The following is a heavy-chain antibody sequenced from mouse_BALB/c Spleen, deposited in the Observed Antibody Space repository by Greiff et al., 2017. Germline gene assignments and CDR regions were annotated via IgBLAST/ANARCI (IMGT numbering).Heavy chain of an antibody. Sequence: VKLMESGPGLVAPSQSLSITCTVSGFSLTGYGVNWVRQPPGKGLEWLGMIWGDGSTDYNSALKSRLSISKDNSKSQVFLKMNSLQTDDTARYYCARRTPNRYDDAMDYWGQGTSVTVSS. J-gene: IGHJ4*01. V-gene: IGHV2-6-7*01. D-gene: IGHD2-14*01. CDR2: IWGDGST. CDR1: GFSLTGYG. CDR3: ARRTPNRYDDAMDY.